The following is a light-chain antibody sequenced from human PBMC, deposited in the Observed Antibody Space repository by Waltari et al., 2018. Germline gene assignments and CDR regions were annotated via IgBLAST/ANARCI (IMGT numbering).Light chain of an antibody. CDR3: AAWDGSLNVVV. CDR1: SSNTGTYA. CDR2: ANS. Sequence: QSVLTQPPSASGTPGQRVTISCSGSSSNTGTYAVNWYQQLPGTAPHLVIYANSQRPSGVPDRFSGSKSGTAASLAISELQSEDEADYYCAAWDGSLNVVVFGGGTKLTVL. J-gene: IGLJ3*02. V-gene: IGLV1-44*01.